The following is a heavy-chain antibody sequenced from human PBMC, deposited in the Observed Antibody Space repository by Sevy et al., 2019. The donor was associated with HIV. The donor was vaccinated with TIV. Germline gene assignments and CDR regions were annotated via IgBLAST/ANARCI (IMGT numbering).Heavy chain of an antibody. J-gene: IGHJ4*02. V-gene: IGHV3-21*04. CDR3: AREDIVVVPAAIVY. Sequence: GGSLRLSCAASGFTFGSYSMNWVRQAPGKGLEWVSSISSNSSDIYYADSVKGRFTISRDNAKNSLYLQMNSLRAEDTAVYYCAREDIVVVPAAIVYWGQGTLVTVSS. CDR1: GFTFGSYS. CDR2: ISSNSSDI. D-gene: IGHD2-2*02.